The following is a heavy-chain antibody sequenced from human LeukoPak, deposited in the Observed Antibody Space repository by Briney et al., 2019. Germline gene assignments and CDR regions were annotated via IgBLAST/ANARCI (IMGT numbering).Heavy chain of an antibody. CDR2: ISAYNADT. Sequence: GASVKVSCKASGYTFTGYYMHWVRQAPGQGLEWMGWISAYNADTKYAQNLQGRVTMTTDTSTSTAYMELRSLRSDDTAVYYCAINRGPSSGYYYYYATDVWGQGTTVTVSS. CDR1: GYTFTGYY. D-gene: IGHD3-22*01. CDR3: AINRGPSSGYYYYYATDV. V-gene: IGHV1-18*04. J-gene: IGHJ6*02.